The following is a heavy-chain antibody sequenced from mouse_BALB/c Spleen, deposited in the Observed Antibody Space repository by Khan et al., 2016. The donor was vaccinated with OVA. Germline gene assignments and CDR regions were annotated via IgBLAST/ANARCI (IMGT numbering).Heavy chain of an antibody. CDR2: INPTSGYT. J-gene: IGHJ2*01. CDR3: ARDRSDY. Sequence: VQLQQSGAELAKPGASVKMSCTASGYTFTSYWMHWIKQRPGQGLEWIGYINPTSGYTDYNQKFKDKATLTADKSSSTAYIQLSSLTSDDSAVYYCARDRSDYWGQGTALTVSS. CDR1: GYTFTSYW. V-gene: IGHV1-7*01.